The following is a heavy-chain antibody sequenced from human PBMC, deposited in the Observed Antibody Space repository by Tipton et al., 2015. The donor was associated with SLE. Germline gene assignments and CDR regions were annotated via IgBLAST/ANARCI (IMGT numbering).Heavy chain of an antibody. CDR3: ARHAYYYGSGSLNWFDP. Sequence: PSLTCTVSGGSISSSSYYWGWIRQPPGKGLEWIGSIYYSGSTYYNPSLKSRVTISVDTSKNQFSLKLSSVTAADTAVYYCARHAYYYGSGSLNWFDPWGQGTLVTVSS. CDR1: GGSISSSSYY. D-gene: IGHD3-10*01. J-gene: IGHJ5*02. CDR2: IYYSGST. V-gene: IGHV4-39*01.